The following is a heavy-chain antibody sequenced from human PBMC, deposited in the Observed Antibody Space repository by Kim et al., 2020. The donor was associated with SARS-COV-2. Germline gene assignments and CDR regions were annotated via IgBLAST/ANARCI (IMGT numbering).Heavy chain of an antibody. Sequence: SETLSLTCTVSDGSISSRGYYWGWIRQPPGKGLEWIGSVYYTGNTYYTPSLKSRLTISVDTSKNQFSLKLNSVTAADTAVYYCARHFRGTSMQFLGIYQVDYWGQRILVNVSS. V-gene: IGHV4-39*01. J-gene: IGHJ4*02. D-gene: IGHD5-12*01. CDR1: DGSISSRGYY. CDR3: ARHFRGTSMQFLGIYQVDY. CDR2: VYYTGNT.